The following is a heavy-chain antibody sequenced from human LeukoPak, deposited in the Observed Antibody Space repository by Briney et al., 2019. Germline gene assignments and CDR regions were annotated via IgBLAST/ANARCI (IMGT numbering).Heavy chain of an antibody. CDR2: INPSGGST. J-gene: IGHJ4*02. Sequence: ASVKVSCKASGYTFTSYYMHWVRQAPGQGLEWMGIINPSGGSTSYAQKFQGRVTMTTDTSTSTAYMELRSLRSDDTAVYYCARDHLRYSSSFDYWGQGTLVTVSS. V-gene: IGHV1-46*01. CDR3: ARDHLRYSSSFDY. CDR1: GYTFTSYY. D-gene: IGHD6-13*01.